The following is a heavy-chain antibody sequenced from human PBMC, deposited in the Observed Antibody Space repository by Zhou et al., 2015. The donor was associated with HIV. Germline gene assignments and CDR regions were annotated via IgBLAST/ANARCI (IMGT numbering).Heavy chain of an antibody. CDR3: AGAASGYEDY. CDR1: GGSFSTDG. CDR2: IIPVFGTA. Sequence: QVQLVQSGAEVKKPGASVKVSCKASGGSFSTDGISWVRQAPGQGLEWVGGIIPVFGTANYAQKFQGRVTITADKSTSTAYMELSSLRSEDTAVYYCAGAASGYEDYWGQGTLVTVSS. V-gene: IGHV1-69*06. J-gene: IGHJ4*02. D-gene: IGHD5-12*01.